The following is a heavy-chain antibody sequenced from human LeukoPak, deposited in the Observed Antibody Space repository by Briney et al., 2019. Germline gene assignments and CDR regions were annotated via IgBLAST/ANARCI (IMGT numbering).Heavy chain of an antibody. D-gene: IGHD2-2*01. V-gene: IGHV3-66*01. CDR2: IYSGGST. Sequence: GGSLRLSCAVSGFTVSSNYMSWVRQAPGTGLEWVSVIYSGGSTDYADSVKGRFTISRDNAKNSLYLQMNSLRAEDTAVYYCARDSHCSSTSCYSRYWYFDLWGRGTLVTVSS. CDR1: GFTVSSNY. CDR3: ARDSHCSSTSCYSRYWYFDL. J-gene: IGHJ2*01.